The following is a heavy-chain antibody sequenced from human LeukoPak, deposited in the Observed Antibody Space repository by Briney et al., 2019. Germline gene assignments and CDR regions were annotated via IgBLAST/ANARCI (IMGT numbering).Heavy chain of an antibody. CDR3: ARQLRYPDY. CDR1: GFIFSTYA. Sequence: PGGSLRLSCAASGFIFSTYAMTWVRQAPGKGLEWVSGITGGSDNTYYADSVKGRFTISRDNSKNTLYLQMNSLRAEDTAVYYCARQLRYPDYWGQGTLVTVSS. V-gene: IGHV3-23*01. CDR2: ITGGSDNT. J-gene: IGHJ4*02. D-gene: IGHD3-9*01.